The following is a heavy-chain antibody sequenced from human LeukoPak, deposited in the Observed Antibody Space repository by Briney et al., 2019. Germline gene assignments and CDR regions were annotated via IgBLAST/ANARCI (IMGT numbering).Heavy chain of an antibody. Sequence: GGSLRLSCAASGFTFSSYWMHWVRQAPGKGLVWVSRINSDGSTTSYADSVKGRFTISRDNAKNTLYLQMNSLRAEDTAVYYCARDLHSSGYYFAFDIWGQGTMVTVSS. V-gene: IGHV3-74*01. CDR3: ARDLHSSGYYFAFDI. J-gene: IGHJ3*02. CDR2: INSDGSTT. CDR1: GFTFSSYW. D-gene: IGHD3-22*01.